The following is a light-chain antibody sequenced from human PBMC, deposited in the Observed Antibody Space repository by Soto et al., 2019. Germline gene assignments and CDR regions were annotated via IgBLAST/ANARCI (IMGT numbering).Light chain of an antibody. CDR1: QSVLSSSNNKNY. J-gene: IGKJ2*01. CDR2: WAS. CDR3: QQYYITPQA. Sequence: DIVMTQSQDSLAVSLGERATINCKSSQSVLSSSNNKNYLAWYQQKPGQPPKLLIYWASTRESGVPDRFSGGGSGTDFTLTISSLQAEDVAVYYCQQYYITPQAFGPGTKVEIK. V-gene: IGKV4-1*01.